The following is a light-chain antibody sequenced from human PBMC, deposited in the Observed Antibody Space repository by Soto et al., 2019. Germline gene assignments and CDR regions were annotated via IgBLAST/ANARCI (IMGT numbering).Light chain of an antibody. CDR2: LVS. Sequence: VMTQSPLSLPVTPGEPASISCRSSQSLLHSNGYNYLDWYLQKPGQSPQLLIYLVSNRASGVPDRFSGSGSGTDFTLKISRVEAEDVGVYYCMQALQTPRAFGQGTKLEIK. CDR1: QSLLHSNGYNY. J-gene: IGKJ2*01. V-gene: IGKV2-28*01. CDR3: MQALQTPRA.